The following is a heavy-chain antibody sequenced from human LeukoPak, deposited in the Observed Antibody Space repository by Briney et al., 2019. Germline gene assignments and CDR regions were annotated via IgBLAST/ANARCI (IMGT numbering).Heavy chain of an antibody. V-gene: IGHV3-21*06. D-gene: IGHD5-12*01. Sequence: GGCLRLSCAASGFTFRSYGINWVRQAPGKGLECVSSISSSSSSIFYADSVKGRFTISRDNAGNSVYLQVTGLRAEDTAVYYCARDLGYAFYYGMDVWGQGTTVTVSS. CDR1: GFTFRSYG. CDR3: ARDLGYAFYYGMDV. CDR2: ISSSSSSI. J-gene: IGHJ6*02.